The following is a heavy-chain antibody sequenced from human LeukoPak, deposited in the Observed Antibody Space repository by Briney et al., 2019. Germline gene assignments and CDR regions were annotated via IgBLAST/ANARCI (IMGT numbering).Heavy chain of an antibody. Sequence: PGGSLRLSCVVSGFTFSSYGMHWVRQAPGKGLEWVAVIWDDGGTKYYSDSVKGRFTISRDNSKSTLYLETNSLRVEDTAVYYCAREGLTGSTNWFDSWGQGTLATVSS. J-gene: IGHJ5*01. CDR3: AREGLTGSTNWFDS. V-gene: IGHV3-33*01. CDR2: IWDDGGTK. CDR1: GFTFSSYG. D-gene: IGHD1-7*01.